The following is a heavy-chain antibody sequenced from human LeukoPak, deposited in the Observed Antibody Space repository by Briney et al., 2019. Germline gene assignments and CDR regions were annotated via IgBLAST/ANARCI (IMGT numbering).Heavy chain of an antibody. CDR2: IYTSGST. V-gene: IGHV4-61*02. CDR3: ARDREDYDFWSGYYNGVHAFDI. J-gene: IGHJ3*02. Sequence: SQTLSLTCTVSGGSISSGSYYWRWIRQPAGTGLEWIGRIYTSGSTNYNPSLKSRVTISVDTSKNQFSLKLSSVTAADTAVYYCARDREDYDFWSGYYNGVHAFDIWGQGTMVTVSS. CDR1: GGSISSGSYY. D-gene: IGHD3-3*01.